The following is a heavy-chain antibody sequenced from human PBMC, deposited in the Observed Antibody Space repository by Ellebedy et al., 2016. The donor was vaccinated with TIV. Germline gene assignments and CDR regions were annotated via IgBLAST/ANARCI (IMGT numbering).Heavy chain of an antibody. CDR1: GLTFSNAW. CDR3: AKERESYDSALFDY. J-gene: IGHJ4*02. D-gene: IGHD3-22*01. CDR2: ISGSGGST. V-gene: IGHV3-23*01. Sequence: PGGSLRLSCAASGLTFSNAWMRWVRQAPGKGLEWVSTISGSGGSTYYADSVKGRFTISRDNSNNTLYLQMSSLRAEDTAVYYCAKERESYDSALFDYWGQGTLVTVSS.